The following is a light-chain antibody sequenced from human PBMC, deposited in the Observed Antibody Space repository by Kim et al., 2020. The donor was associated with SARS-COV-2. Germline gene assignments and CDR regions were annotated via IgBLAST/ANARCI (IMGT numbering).Light chain of an antibody. CDR1: QGISTY. J-gene: IGKJ4*01. Sequence: SASVGDRVTITCRASQGISTYLAWYQQIPGKAPKLLIFGASTLHTGVPSRFSGSGSGTDFTLTISSLQPEDFATYYCQQLCQGLTFGGGTKVDIK. CDR2: GAS. CDR3: QQLCQGLT. V-gene: IGKV1-9*01.